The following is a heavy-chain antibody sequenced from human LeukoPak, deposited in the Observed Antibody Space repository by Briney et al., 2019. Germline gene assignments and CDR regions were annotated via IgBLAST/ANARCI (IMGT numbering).Heavy chain of an antibody. CDR2: IGASGGST. V-gene: IGHV3-23*01. Sequence: GGSLRLSCATSGFTFSSYAMRWVRQAPGKGLEWVSGIGASGGSTYYADSVKGRFTISRDTSKNTLYLQMNSLRAEDTALYFCARDCGSGRGVEISYYLYGMDVWGQGTTVTVSS. CDR3: ARDCGSGRGVEISYYLYGMDV. J-gene: IGHJ6*02. CDR1: GFTFSSYA. D-gene: IGHD3-10*01.